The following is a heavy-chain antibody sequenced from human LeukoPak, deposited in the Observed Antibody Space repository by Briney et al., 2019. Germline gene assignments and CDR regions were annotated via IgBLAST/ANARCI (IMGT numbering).Heavy chain of an antibody. Sequence: SETLSLTCTVSGGSISSYYWSWIRQPPGKGLEWIGYIYYSGSTNYNPSLKSRVTISVDTSKNQFSLKLSSVTAADTAVYYCARDRTDFCSGKDYYYYYMDVWGKGTTVTVSS. CDR1: GGSISSYY. V-gene: IGHV4-59*01. CDR3: ARDRTDFCSGKDYYYYYMDV. J-gene: IGHJ6*03. D-gene: IGHD3-3*01. CDR2: IYYSGST.